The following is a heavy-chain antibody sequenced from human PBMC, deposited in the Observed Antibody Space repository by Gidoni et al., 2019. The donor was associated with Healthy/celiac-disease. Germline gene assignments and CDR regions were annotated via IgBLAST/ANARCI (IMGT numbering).Heavy chain of an antibody. D-gene: IGHD1-1*01. V-gene: IGHV3-9*01. Sequence: EVQLVESGGGLVQPGRSLRLSCAASGFTFDDYAMHWVRQAPGKGLEWVSGISWNSGSIGYADSVKGRFTISRDNAKNSLYLQMNSLRAEDTALYYCAKDTQLRGDAFDIWGQGTMVTVSS. CDR1: GFTFDDYA. CDR3: AKDTQLRGDAFDI. J-gene: IGHJ3*02. CDR2: ISWNSGSI.